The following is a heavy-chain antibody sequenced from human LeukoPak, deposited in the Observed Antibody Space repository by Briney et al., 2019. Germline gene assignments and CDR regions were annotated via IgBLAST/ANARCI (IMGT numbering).Heavy chain of an antibody. CDR2: INPNSGGT. V-gene: IGHV1-2*02. D-gene: IGHD4-17*01. J-gene: IGHJ4*02. CDR3: ARADYGEPWDY. CDR1: GYTFTVYY. Sequence: ASVTVSRKASGYTFTVYYMHWVRQAPGQGLEWMGWINPNSGGTNYAQKFQGRVTMTRDTSISTAYMELSRLRSDDTAVYHCARADYGEPWDYWGQGTLVTVSS.